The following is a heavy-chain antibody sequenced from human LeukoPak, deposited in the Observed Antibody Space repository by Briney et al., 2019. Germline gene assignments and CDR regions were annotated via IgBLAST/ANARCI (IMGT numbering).Heavy chain of an antibody. CDR3: AKGRGYSYGYSDY. D-gene: IGHD5-18*01. Sequence: GGSLRLSCAASRFTFSSYWMHWVRQAPGKGLVWVSRINTDGSSTSYADSVKGRFTISRDNSKNTLYLQMNSLRAEDTAVYYCAKGRGYSYGYSDYWGQGTLVTVSS. CDR2: INTDGSST. V-gene: IGHV3-74*01. CDR1: RFTFSSYW. J-gene: IGHJ4*02.